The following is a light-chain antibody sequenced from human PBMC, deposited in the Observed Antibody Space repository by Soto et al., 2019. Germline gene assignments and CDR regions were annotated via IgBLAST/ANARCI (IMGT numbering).Light chain of an antibody. Sequence: EIVLTQSPATLSLSPGERATLSCRASQSVSSYLAWYQQKPGQAPRLLIYDASNRATGIPARFSGSGSGTDFTLTISSLEPEDFAVYYCQQRSNWPPWTFGPGTKAEIK. CDR2: DAS. V-gene: IGKV3-11*01. CDR1: QSVSSY. CDR3: QQRSNWPPWT. J-gene: IGKJ1*01.